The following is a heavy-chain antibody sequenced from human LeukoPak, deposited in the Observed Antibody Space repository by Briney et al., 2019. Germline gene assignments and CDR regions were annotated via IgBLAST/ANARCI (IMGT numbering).Heavy chain of an antibody. D-gene: IGHD2-8*01. CDR1: GGSISNTNW. V-gene: IGHV4-4*02. J-gene: IGHJ4*02. CDR2: ISLTGLT. Sequence: PSETLSLTCGVSGGSISNTNWWSWVRQPPGQGLEWIGEISLTGLTHYNPSLESRVTVSLGKSKNQLSLNLTSVTAADTAVYYCSRENGAFSLFGYWGQGILVTV. CDR3: SRENGAFSLFGY.